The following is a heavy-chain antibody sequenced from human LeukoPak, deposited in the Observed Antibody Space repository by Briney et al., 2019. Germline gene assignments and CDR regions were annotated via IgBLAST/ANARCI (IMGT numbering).Heavy chain of an antibody. CDR1: GGSISSGSYY. J-gene: IGHJ3*02. Sequence: SQTLSLTCTVSGGSISSGSYYWSWIRQPAGKGLEWIGRIYTSGSTNYNPSLKSRVTISVDTSKNQFSLKLSSVTAADTAVYYCARSSRSTETAFDIWGQGAMVTVSS. CDR3: ARSSRSTETAFDI. CDR2: IYTSGST. V-gene: IGHV4-61*02. D-gene: IGHD5/OR15-5a*01.